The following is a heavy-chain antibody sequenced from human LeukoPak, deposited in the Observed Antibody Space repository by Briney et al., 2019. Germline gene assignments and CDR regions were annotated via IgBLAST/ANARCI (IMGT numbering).Heavy chain of an antibody. V-gene: IGHV1-8*03. J-gene: IGHJ5*02. CDR3: ARRTLERRAGSWFDP. CDR1: GYNYLNYD. Sequence: GASVKVSCKASGYNYLNYDINWVRQAPGQGLEWMGWMNPNSGNTGYAQKFQGRVTITRNTSISTAYMELSSLRSDDTAVYFCARRTLERRAGSWFDPWGQGTLVTVTS. D-gene: IGHD3-3*01. CDR2: MNPNSGNT.